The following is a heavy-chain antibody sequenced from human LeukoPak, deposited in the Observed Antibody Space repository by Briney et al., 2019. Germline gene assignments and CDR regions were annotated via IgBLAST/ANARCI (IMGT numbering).Heavy chain of an antibody. Sequence: GGSLRLSCAASGFTFSSFDMHWVRQPTGQALEWVSTIGTASDTYYPGSVEGRFTLSRDNAKNSLYLQMNSLTAGDTAVYYCARGPPRGKYYYMDVWGKGTTVTVSS. V-gene: IGHV3-13*01. D-gene: IGHD1-1*01. CDR2: IGTASDT. J-gene: IGHJ6*03. CDR3: ARGPPRGKYYYMDV. CDR1: GFTFSSFD.